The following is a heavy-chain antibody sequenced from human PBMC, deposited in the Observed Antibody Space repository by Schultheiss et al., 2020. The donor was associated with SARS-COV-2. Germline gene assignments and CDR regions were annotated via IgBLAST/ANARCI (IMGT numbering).Heavy chain of an antibody. V-gene: IGHV1-8*02. Sequence: ASVKVSCKASGYTFTSYGISWVRQAPGQGLEWMGWMNPNSGNTGYAQKFQGRVTMTRDTSISTAYMELSRLRSDDTAVYYCARDNPVAVLLDWFDPWGQGTLVTVSS. J-gene: IGHJ5*02. CDR2: MNPNSGNT. D-gene: IGHD1-14*01. CDR1: GYTFTSYG. CDR3: ARDNPVAVLLDWFDP.